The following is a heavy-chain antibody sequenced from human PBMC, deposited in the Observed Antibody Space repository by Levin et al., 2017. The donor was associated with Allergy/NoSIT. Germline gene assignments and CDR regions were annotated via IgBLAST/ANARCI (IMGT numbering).Heavy chain of an antibody. CDR3: ARDKRERSGWARGFDP. D-gene: IGHD6-19*01. CDR1: GFTVSSNY. J-gene: IGHJ5*02. Sequence: HAGGSLRLSCVASGFTVSSNYMSWVRRAPGKGLEWVSTLHSGGSSTYYADSVKGRFTISRDNSKNTLYLQMNSLRAEDTALYYCARDKRERSGWARGFDPWGQGTLVTVSS. V-gene: IGHV3-53*01. CDR2: LHSGGSST.